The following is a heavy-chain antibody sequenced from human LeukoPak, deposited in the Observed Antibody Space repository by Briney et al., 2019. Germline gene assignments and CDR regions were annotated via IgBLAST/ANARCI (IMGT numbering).Heavy chain of an antibody. Sequence: SQTLSLTCTVSGDSISSGDYYWSWIRQPAGKGLEWIGSIYHSGSTYYNPSLKSRVTISVDTSKNQFSLKLSSVTAADTAVYYCARDPGLQFDPWGQGTLVTVSS. CDR2: IYHSGST. D-gene: IGHD4-11*01. CDR1: GDSISSGDYY. V-gene: IGHV4-61*02. J-gene: IGHJ5*02. CDR3: ARDPGLQFDP.